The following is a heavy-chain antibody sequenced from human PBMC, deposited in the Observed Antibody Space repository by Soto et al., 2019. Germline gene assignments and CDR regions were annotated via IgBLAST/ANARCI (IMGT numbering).Heavy chain of an antibody. CDR3: AGSRGFGFDF. J-gene: IGHJ4*02. V-gene: IGHV1-18*01. CDR1: DYTFNSYG. D-gene: IGHD2-15*01. CDR2: LSGDNGDI. Sequence: QVQLVQSGDELKKPGASVKVSCKASDYTFNSYGTSWVRKAPGQGLEWMGWLSGDNGDIKYAQKFQGRVTMTTDISTSTVYMELRSLSSDDTAVYFCAGSRGFGFDFWGQGTLVTVSS.